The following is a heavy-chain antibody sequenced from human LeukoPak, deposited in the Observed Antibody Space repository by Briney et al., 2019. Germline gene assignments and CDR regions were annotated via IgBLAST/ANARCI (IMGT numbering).Heavy chain of an antibody. V-gene: IGHV3-48*03. CDR1: GFTFSSYE. D-gene: IGHD5-24*01. CDR2: ISGSASTI. J-gene: IGHJ4*02. CDR3: VTKWRWLQF. Sequence: LPGGSLRLSCAASGFTFSSYEMNWVRQAPGKGLEWVSYISGSASTIYYADSVKGRFTTSRDNAKNSLYLQMNSLRGEDTAVYYCVTKWRWLQFWGQGTLVTVSS.